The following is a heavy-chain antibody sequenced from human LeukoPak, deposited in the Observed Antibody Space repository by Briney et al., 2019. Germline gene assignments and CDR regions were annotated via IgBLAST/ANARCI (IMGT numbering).Heavy chain of an antibody. D-gene: IGHD3-9*01. CDR1: GYSFTKYW. Sequence: GESLKISCKGSGYSFTKYWIGGVRQMPGKGLEWVGIIYPGDSDTRYSPSFQGPVTISADKTNTTNYLPCSSLRTSDTAMYYCARQLWLTVYYYFDYRGQGTQVTVSS. J-gene: IGHJ4*02. CDR2: IYPGDSDT. CDR3: ARQLWLTVYYYFDY. V-gene: IGHV5-51*01.